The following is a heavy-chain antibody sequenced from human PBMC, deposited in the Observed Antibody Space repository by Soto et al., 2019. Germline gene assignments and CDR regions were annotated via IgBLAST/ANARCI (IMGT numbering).Heavy chain of an antibody. CDR2: IKSRTNGGTT. CDR3: TTDDPINKN. CDR1: GFTFSNAW. V-gene: IGHV3-15*01. J-gene: IGHJ4*02. Sequence: GSLRLSCAASGFTFSNAWMSWVRQAPGKGLEWVGRIKSRTNGGTTDYATPVKGRFTISRDDSKNTLFLQMNSLKTEDTAVYYCTTDDPINKNWGQGTLVTVSS.